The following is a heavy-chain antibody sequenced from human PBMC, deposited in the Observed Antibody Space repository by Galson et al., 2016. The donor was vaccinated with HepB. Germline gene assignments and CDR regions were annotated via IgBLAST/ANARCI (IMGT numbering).Heavy chain of an antibody. Sequence: SLRLSCAASGFIFSNYALHWVRQAPGKGLEWVASMSSDEYNEYYADSVEGRFTIPRDNSKNTLYLKMSSLRAEDTAVYYCARCWEPYCSSNSFYNDYYYMDVWGQGTTVTVSS. CDR3: ARCWEPYCSSNSFYNDYYYMDV. D-gene: IGHD2-2*02. CDR2: MSSDEYNE. CDR1: GFIFSNYA. V-gene: IGHV3-30*04. J-gene: IGHJ6*02.